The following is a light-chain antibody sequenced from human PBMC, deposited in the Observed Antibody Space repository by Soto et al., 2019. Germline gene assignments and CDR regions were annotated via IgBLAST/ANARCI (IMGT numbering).Light chain of an antibody. CDR3: QQYEAVVT. CDR1: QSLTNNY. V-gene: IGKV3-20*01. Sequence: EIVLTESPGTRSLSPGERATLSCRASQSLTNNYFAWYQQKPGRAPRLLIDGASTRATGIPDRFSGSGSGTDFTLTISRLEPEDVAVYYCQQYEAVVTFGQGTKVDIK. CDR2: GAS. J-gene: IGKJ1*01.